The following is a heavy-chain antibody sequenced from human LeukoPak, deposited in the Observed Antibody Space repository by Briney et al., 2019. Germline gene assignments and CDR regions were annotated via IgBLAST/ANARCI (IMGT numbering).Heavy chain of an antibody. CDR3: ARGYSYGYEPFDY. Sequence: PSETLSLTCAVSGGSISSGGYSWSWIRQPPGKGLEWIGYIYHSGSTYYNPSLKSRVTISVDRSKNQFSLKLSSVTAADTAVYYCARGYSYGYEPFDYWGQGTLVTASS. CDR2: IYHSGST. V-gene: IGHV4-30-2*01. D-gene: IGHD5-18*01. J-gene: IGHJ4*02. CDR1: GGSISSGGYS.